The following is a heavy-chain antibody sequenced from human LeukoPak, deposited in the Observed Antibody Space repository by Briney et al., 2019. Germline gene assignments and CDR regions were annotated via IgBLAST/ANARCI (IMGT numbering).Heavy chain of an antibody. J-gene: IGHJ3*01. V-gene: IGHV1-2*02. Sequence: GASVNVSCMASGYTFTDYYIHWMRQAPGPGLEWMGWINPKRGVTTYAQKFQGRVTMTRDTSITTAYMELTRLRSDDTTNYYCARERNYGDYGNAFDVWGQGTKVTVSS. CDR3: ARERNYGDYGNAFDV. CDR1: GYTFTDYY. D-gene: IGHD4-17*01. CDR2: INPKRGVT.